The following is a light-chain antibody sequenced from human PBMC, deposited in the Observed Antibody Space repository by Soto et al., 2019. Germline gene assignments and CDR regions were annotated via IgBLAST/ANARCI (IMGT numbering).Light chain of an antibody. CDR3: QQRSNWREYT. CDR2: DAS. Sequence: EFVLTQSPATLSLSPGERATLSCRPSQSVSNYLAWYQQKPGQAPRLLIYDASNRATGIPARFSGSGSGTDFTLTISSLEPEDFAVYYCQQRSNWREYTFGQGTKLEIK. V-gene: IGKV3-11*01. CDR1: QSVSNY. J-gene: IGKJ2*01.